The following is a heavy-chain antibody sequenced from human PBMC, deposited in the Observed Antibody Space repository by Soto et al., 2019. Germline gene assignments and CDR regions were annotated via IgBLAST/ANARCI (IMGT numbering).Heavy chain of an antibody. CDR2: IYYSGRT. D-gene: IGHD6-6*01. CDR3: ARDRSNSPDYFDY. CDR1: GVSISSDDFY. V-gene: IGHV4-30-4*01. Sequence: TLSLTCTVSGVSISSDDFYWSWIRQPPGKGLEWIGYIYYSGRTSYNPSLQSRVTISIDTSNNHFSLKLNSVSAADTAVYYCARDRSNSPDYFDYWGQGTLVTV. J-gene: IGHJ4*02.